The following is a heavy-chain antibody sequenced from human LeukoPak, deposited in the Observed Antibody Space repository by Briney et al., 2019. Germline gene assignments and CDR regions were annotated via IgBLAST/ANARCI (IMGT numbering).Heavy chain of an antibody. CDR1: GGSFSGYY. D-gene: IGHD3-10*01. V-gene: IGHV4-34*01. J-gene: IGHJ4*02. CDR2: INHSGST. Sequence: SETLSLTCAVYGGSFSGYYWSWIRQPPGKGLEWIGEINHSGSTNYNPSLKSRVTISVDTSKNQFSLKLSSVTAADTAVYYCARSSARGYYGSGSPLGYWGQGTLVTVSS. CDR3: ARSSARGYYGSGSPLGY.